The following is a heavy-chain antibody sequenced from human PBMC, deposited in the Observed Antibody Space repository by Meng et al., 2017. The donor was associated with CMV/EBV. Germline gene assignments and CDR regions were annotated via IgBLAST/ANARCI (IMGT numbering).Heavy chain of an antibody. CDR3: ARGRVVVPAASLGY. V-gene: IGHV3-74*01. D-gene: IGHD2-2*01. CDR1: GFTFSSYW. Sequence: GGSLRLSCAASGFTFSSYWMHWVRQAPGKGLVWVSRINSDGSSTSYADSVKGRFTISRDHAKNTLYLQMNSLRAEDTAVYYCARGRVVVPAASLGYWGQGTLVTVSS. CDR2: INSDGSST. J-gene: IGHJ4*02.